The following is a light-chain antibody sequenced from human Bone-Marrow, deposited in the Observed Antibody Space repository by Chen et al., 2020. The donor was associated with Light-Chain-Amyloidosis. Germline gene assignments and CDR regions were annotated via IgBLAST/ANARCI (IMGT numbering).Light chain of an antibody. Sequence: DIVMTQSPDSLAVSLGERATINCKSSESLLYRSNNKNYLGWYQQKPGQSPKLLMYWASTRESGVPDRFCGSGSGTDFTLTISSLQAEDVAVYYCQQYYSTPYTFGQGTKLEIQ. CDR3: QQYYSTPYT. CDR1: ESLLYRSNNKNY. CDR2: WAS. V-gene: IGKV4-1*01. J-gene: IGKJ2*01.